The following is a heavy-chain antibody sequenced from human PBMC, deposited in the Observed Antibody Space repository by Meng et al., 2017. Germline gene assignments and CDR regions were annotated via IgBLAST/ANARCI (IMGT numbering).Heavy chain of an antibody. CDR2: IDPNNDHT. J-gene: IGHJ4*02. CDR3: ARDEDISAAGKLFGDY. CDR1: GYSFAAYC. V-gene: IGHV1-2*06. Sequence: QWQLVQAGPEVQNPAASVKLSCKPSGYSFAAYCIHWLRQAPGQGLEWMGRIDPNNDHTQYAQNFQGRVTMTSDTSISTVYMELNGLRSDDTAVYYCARDEDISAAGKLFGDYWGQGTLVTVSS. D-gene: IGHD6-13*01.